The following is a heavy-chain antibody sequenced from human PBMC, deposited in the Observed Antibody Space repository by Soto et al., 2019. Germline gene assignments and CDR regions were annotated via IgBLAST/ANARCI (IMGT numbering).Heavy chain of an antibody. V-gene: IGHV4-34*01. J-gene: IGHJ4*02. Sequence: ETLSLTCSVHGASFSGYYWSWIRQPPGKGLEWIGEINHSGSTNYNPSLKSRVTISVDTSKNHFSLKLSSVTAADTAVYYCARARRRAAILLWGQGTLVTVYS. D-gene: IGHD5-12*01. CDR1: GASFSGYY. CDR2: INHSGST. CDR3: ARARRRAAILL.